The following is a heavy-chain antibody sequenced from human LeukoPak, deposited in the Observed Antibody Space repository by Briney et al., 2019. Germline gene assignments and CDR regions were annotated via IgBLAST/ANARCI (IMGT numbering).Heavy chain of an antibody. Sequence: GGSLRLSCAASGFTFSDFYMNWIRQAPGKGLEWISHIVGRGSTISYADSVKGRFTISRDNDKNSVYLQMNSLRGEDTAVYYCVARGGWARFDYWGQGTLVTVSS. CDR3: VARGGWARFDY. J-gene: IGHJ4*02. CDR2: IVGRGSTI. CDR1: GFTFSDFY. D-gene: IGHD6-19*01. V-gene: IGHV3-11*04.